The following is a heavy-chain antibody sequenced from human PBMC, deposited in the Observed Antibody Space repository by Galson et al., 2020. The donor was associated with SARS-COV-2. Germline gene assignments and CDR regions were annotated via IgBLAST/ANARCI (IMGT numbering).Heavy chain of an antibody. Sequence: SENLSLTCSVSGGSISNNDWWSWVRQPPGKGLEWIGEISQSVTTHYKPSLKSRVTISGDKSKNQISLKLSSVTAADTAGYSCAIDSGYCTDGVCYRYWYVDLWGRGTLVTVSS. V-gene: IGHV4-4*02. CDR1: GGSISNNDW. D-gene: IGHD2-8*01. CDR3: AIDSGYCTDGVCYRYWYVDL. CDR2: ISQSVTT. J-gene: IGHJ2*01.